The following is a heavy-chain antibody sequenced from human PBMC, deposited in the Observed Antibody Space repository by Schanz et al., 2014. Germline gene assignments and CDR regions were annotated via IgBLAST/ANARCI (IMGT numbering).Heavy chain of an antibody. Sequence: EVQLLESGGGLVQPGGSLRLSCAASGFTFGDYAMTWVRQAPGKGLEWVSAISGSGGSTYYADSVKGRFTISRDNSKSSLYLQMTSLRAEDTAVYYCGRIGGSVFDYWAQGTLVTDSS. CDR1: GFTFGDYA. CDR3: GRIGGSVFDY. CDR2: ISGSGGST. D-gene: IGHD3-10*01. V-gene: IGHV3-23*01. J-gene: IGHJ4*02.